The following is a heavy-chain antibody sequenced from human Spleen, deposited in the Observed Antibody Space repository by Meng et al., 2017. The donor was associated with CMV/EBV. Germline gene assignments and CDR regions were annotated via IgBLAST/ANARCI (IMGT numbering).Heavy chain of an antibody. CDR3: ARDWECLARSDVFDI. CDR2: VGGCDGDT. V-gene: IGHV1-18*01. CDR1: GYNVSRYG. J-gene: IGHJ3*02. Sequence: ASVKVSCKASGYNVSRYGISWVRHAPGQGLEWMGWVGGCDGDTNYAPELQGRVTMTTDTSTNTAYMEFRSLRSDDTAVYYCARDWECLARSDVFDIWGQGTMVTVSS. D-gene: IGHD1-26*01.